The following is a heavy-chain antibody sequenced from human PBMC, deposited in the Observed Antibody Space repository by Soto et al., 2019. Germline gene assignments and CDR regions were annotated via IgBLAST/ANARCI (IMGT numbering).Heavy chain of an antibody. CDR2: ISESGGST. J-gene: IGHJ3*02. V-gene: IGHV3-23*01. CDR1: GFPFDDYG. CDR3: ARELAARLIVGAFDI. D-gene: IGHD6-6*01. Sequence: GGSLRLSCAASGFPFDDYGMTWVRQAPGKGLEWVSTISESGGSTYYADSVKGRFTISRDNSKNTLYLQMNSLRAEDTAVYYCARELAARLIVGAFDIWGQGTMVTVS.